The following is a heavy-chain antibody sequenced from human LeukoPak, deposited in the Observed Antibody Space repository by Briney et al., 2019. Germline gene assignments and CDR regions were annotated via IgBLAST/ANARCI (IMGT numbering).Heavy chain of an antibody. CDR2: IYYSGST. CDR1: GGSISSYY. V-gene: IGHV4-59*01. D-gene: IGHD3-3*01. CDR3: ARGRSYDFWSGYPFDY. Sequence: PSETLSLTCTVSGGSISSYYWSWIRQPPGKGLEWIGYIYYSGSTNYNPSLKSRVTISVDTSKNQFSLKLSSVTAADTAVYYCARGRSYDFWSGYPFDYWGQGTLVTVSS. J-gene: IGHJ4*02.